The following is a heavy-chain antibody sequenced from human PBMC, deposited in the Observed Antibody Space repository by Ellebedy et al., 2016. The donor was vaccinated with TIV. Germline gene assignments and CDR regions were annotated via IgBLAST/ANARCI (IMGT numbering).Heavy chain of an antibody. CDR3: ATARRDPLYYGVDV. CDR2: MHYSGSS. Sequence: MPSETLSLTCTVSGGSISSSYYWSWIRQPPGKGLEWIGYMHYSGSSNYNPSLSSRITISADTSNNQFSLKLTSVTAADTAVYYCATARRDPLYYGVDVWGRGTTVTVSS. CDR1: GGSISSSYY. D-gene: IGHD6-13*01. V-gene: IGHV4-59*08. J-gene: IGHJ6*02.